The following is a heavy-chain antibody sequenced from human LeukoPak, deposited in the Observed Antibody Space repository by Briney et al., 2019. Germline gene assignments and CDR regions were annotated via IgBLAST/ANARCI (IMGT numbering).Heavy chain of an antibody. Sequence: GGSLRLSCAASGFTFSSYEMNWVRQAPGKGLEWVSYISSSGSTIYYADSVKGRFTISRDNAKNSLYLQMNSLRAEDTAFYYCARHDFWSGFKGGDYWGQGTLVTVSS. CDR3: ARHDFWSGFKGGDY. D-gene: IGHD3-3*01. CDR2: ISSSGSTI. V-gene: IGHV3-48*03. J-gene: IGHJ4*02. CDR1: GFTFSSYE.